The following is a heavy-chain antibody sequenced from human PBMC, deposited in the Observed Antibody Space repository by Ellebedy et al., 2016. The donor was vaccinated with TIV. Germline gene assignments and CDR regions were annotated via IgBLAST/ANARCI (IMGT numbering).Heavy chain of an antibody. D-gene: IGHD6-6*01. CDR1: GGPFIGYH. Sequence: GSLRLSXALSGGPFIGYHWSWIRQTPGKGLEWIGEINHSGTTSYNPYLKSRVTISLDTSKNQLSLELRFVTAADTAVYFCARRPDGMDVWGQGTTVTVSS. V-gene: IGHV4-34*01. CDR3: ARRPDGMDV. CDR2: INHSGTT. J-gene: IGHJ6*02.